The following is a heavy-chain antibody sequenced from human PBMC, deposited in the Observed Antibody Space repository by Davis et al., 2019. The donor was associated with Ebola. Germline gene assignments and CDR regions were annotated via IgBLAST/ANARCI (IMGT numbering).Heavy chain of an antibody. Sequence: AASVKVSCKTSGYTFTSYGVNWPRQAPGQGLEWMGWISGFNGDTNYAQNLQGRVTMTTETSSSTAYMELRGLRSDDTAVYYCAREGDDYMDVWGRGTTVTVSS. CDR2: ISGFNGDT. CDR3: AREGDDYMDV. D-gene: IGHD3-16*01. V-gene: IGHV1-18*01. CDR1: GYTFTSYG. J-gene: IGHJ6*03.